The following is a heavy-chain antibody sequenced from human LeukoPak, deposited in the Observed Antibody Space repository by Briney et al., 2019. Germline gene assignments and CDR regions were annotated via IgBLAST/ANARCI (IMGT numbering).Heavy chain of an antibody. J-gene: IGHJ4*02. Sequence: SETLSLTCAVYGGSFSGYYWSWIRQPPGKGLEWIGEINHSGSTNYNPSLKSRVTISVDTSKNQFSPKLSSVTAADTAVYYCATGYSSSPDYWGQGTLVTVSS. V-gene: IGHV4-34*01. CDR1: GGSFSGYY. CDR2: INHSGST. CDR3: ATGYSSSPDY. D-gene: IGHD6-6*01.